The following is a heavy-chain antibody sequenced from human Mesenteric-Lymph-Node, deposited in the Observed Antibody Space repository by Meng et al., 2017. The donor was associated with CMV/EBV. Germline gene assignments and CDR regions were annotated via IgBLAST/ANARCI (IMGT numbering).Heavy chain of an antibody. Sequence: KASGYTFTTYNIHWLRQAPGQALEWRGIIDPSGGTTSYAQQFQGRVTMTRDTSTSTVYMELSSLRSDDTAVYYGARDVTRVTNIFDFWGPGTLVTVSS. D-gene: IGHD4-17*01. J-gene: IGHJ4*02. CDR1: GYTFTTYN. V-gene: IGHV1-46*01. CDR3: ARDVTRVTNIFDF. CDR2: IDPSGGTT.